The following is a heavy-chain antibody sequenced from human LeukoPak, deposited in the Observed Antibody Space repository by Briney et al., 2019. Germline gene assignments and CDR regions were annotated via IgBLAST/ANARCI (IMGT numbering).Heavy chain of an antibody. CDR1: GGSISSSSYY. CDR2: IYYSGST. Sequence: SETLPLTCTVSGGSISSSSYYWGWIRQPPGKGLEWIGSIYYSGSTYYNPSLKSRVTISVDTSKNQFSLKLSSVTAADTAVYYCARDFRSGSAPWGQGTLVTVSS. V-gene: IGHV4-39*07. CDR3: ARDFRSGSAP. D-gene: IGHD1-14*01. J-gene: IGHJ5*02.